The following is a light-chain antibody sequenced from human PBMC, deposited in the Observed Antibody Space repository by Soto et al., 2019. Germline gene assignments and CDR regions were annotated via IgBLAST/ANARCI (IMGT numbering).Light chain of an antibody. CDR2: EGS. J-gene: IGLJ3*02. CDR1: RSDVETSDV. V-gene: IGLV2-23*01. Sequence: QSALTQAASVSGSPGQSITISCTGSRSDVETSDVVSWYQQHPGQAPKAVIYEGSRRLPGVSNRFSGSKSGNTASLIISGLQTEDEADYYCCSYGRGGTPEFGGGTKLTVL. CDR3: CSYGRGGTPE.